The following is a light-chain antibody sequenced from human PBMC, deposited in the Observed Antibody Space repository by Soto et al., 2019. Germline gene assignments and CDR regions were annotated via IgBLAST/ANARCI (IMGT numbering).Light chain of an antibody. Sequence: DIQMTQSPSSLSASVGDRVTITCRASQPINIYLNWYQQKPGRAPKLLIYAASNLHRGVSSRFGGSASGTDFTLTISRLQPDDFGTYYCQQTYSAPSFGGGTKV. CDR2: AAS. V-gene: IGKV1-39*01. J-gene: IGKJ4*01. CDR1: QPINIY. CDR3: QQTYSAPS.